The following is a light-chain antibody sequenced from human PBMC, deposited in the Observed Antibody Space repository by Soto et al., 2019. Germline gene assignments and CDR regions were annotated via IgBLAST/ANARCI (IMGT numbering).Light chain of an antibody. J-gene: IGKJ2*01. V-gene: IGKV3D-15*01. CDR2: GAS. CDR3: QHYNNWPPGYT. Sequence: EIVLTQSPGTLSLSPGERATLSCGASQSVTGNYLAWYQQKPGQAPRLLIFGASTRATGIPDRFSGSGSGTEFTLTISSLQSEDFAVYYCQHYNNWPPGYTFGQGTKLEIK. CDR1: QSVTGN.